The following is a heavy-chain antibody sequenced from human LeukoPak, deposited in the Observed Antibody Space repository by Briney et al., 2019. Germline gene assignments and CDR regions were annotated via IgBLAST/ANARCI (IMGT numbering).Heavy chain of an antibody. CDR1: GGSITGYY. Sequence: SETLSLTCTVSGGSITGYYWTWIRQPAGKGLEWIGRIYSGGSTNYNPPLKSRVTMSVDTSKNQFSLKLSPVTAADTAVYCCATGRDADSARGYYDMDVWGQGTTVTVSS. D-gene: IGHD5-24*01. V-gene: IGHV4-4*07. J-gene: IGHJ6*02. CDR3: ATGRDADSARGYYDMDV. CDR2: IYSGGST.